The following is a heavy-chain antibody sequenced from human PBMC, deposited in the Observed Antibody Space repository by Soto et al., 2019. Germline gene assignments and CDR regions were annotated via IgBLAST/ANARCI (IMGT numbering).Heavy chain of an antibody. D-gene: IGHD3-10*01. CDR2: IYTSGST. J-gene: IGHJ6*02. CDR3: ARDRDTMVRGPRGFGMDV. Sequence: SETLSLTCTVSGGSISSYYWSWIRQPAGKGLEWIGRIYTSGSTNYNPSPKSRVTMSVDTSKNQFSLKLSSVTAADTAVYYCARDRDTMVRGPRGFGMDVWGQGTTVTVSS. V-gene: IGHV4-4*07. CDR1: GGSISSYY.